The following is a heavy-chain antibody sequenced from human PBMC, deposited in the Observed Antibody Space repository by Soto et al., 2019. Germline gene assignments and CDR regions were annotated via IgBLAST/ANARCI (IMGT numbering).Heavy chain of an antibody. CDR3: AREAGSNYYYFYAMDV. Sequence: QVQLQESGPGLVKPSETLSLTCTVSGGSISSYYWSWIRQPPGKGLEWIGYISYSGSTNYNPSLKSRVTISVDTSTNQFSLKLSSVTASHTAVYYCAREAGSNYYYFYAMDVWGQGTTVTVSS. CDR2: ISYSGST. CDR1: GGSISSYY. V-gene: IGHV4-59*01. J-gene: IGHJ6*02. D-gene: IGHD4-4*01.